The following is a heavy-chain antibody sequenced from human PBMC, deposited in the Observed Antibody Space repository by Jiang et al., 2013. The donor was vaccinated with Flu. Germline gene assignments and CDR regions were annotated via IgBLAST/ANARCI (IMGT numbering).Heavy chain of an antibody. J-gene: IGHJ6*02. Sequence: EWVSSISSSSSYIYYADSVKGRFTISRDNAKNSLYLQMNSLRAEDTAVYYCAGSAYDFWGGYYYTGVDYYYYGMDVWGQGTTVTVSS. D-gene: IGHD3-3*01. CDR3: AGSAYDFWGGYYYTGVDYYYYGMDV. V-gene: IGHV3-21*01. CDR2: ISSSSSYI.